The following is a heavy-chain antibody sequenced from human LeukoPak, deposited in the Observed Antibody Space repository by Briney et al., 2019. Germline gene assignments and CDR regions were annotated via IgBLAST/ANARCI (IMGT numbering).Heavy chain of an antibody. CDR3: ARLGRITLGGGYYFDY. CDR1: GGSFSGYY. J-gene: IGHJ4*02. CDR2: INHSGST. Sequence: SETLSLTCVVYGGSFSGYYWSWIRQPPGKGLEWIGEINHSGSTNYNPSLKSRVTISVDTSKNQFSLKLSSVTAADTAVYYCARLGRITLGGGYYFDYWGQGTLVTVSS. V-gene: IGHV4-34*01. D-gene: IGHD3-10*01.